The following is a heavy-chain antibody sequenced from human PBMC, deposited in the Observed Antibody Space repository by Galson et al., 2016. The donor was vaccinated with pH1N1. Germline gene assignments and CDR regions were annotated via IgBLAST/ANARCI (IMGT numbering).Heavy chain of an antibody. CDR3: ARRGSSTSHDYYGMDV. J-gene: IGHJ6*02. Sequence: SVKVSCKASGYRFTGYYMHWVRQAPGQGLEWMGWINPNSGGTKYAQKCQGRVTMTRDTPISTAYMELSRLRSDDTAVYYCARRGSSTSHDYYGMDVWGQGTTVTVSS. D-gene: IGHD2-2*01. CDR1: GYRFTGYY. CDR2: INPNSGGT. V-gene: IGHV1-2*02.